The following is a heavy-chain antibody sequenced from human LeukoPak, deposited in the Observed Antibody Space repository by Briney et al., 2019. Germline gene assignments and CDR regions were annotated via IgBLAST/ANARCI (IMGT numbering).Heavy chain of an antibody. V-gene: IGHV3-49*03. J-gene: IGHJ3*02. Sequence: GGSLRLSCTASGFTFGDYAMSWFRQAPGKGLEWVGFIRSKAYGGTTEYAASVKGRFTISRDDSKSIAYLQMNSLKTEDTAVYYCTRARITMVRDAFGIWGQGTMVTVSS. CDR2: IRSKAYGGTT. CDR3: TRARITMVRDAFGI. CDR1: GFTFGDYA. D-gene: IGHD3-10*01.